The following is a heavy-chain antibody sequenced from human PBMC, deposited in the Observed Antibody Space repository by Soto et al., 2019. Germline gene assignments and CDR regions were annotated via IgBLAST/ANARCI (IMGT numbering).Heavy chain of an antibody. V-gene: IGHV4-39*01. D-gene: IGHD5-12*01. CDR2: VNSGGST. CDR3: ARQEWLRWGFGY. Sequence: SETLSLTCSVSGGSIISSSNYWGWIRQPPGKGLEWIGSVNSGGSTYSNPSLKSRVTISVDTSKNQFSLKLTSVTVADTAVYYCARQEWLRWGFGYWGQGTLVTVSS. CDR1: GGSIISSSNY. J-gene: IGHJ4*02.